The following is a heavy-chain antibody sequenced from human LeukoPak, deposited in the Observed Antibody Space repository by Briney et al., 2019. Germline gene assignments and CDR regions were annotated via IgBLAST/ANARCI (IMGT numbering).Heavy chain of an antibody. CDR3: ARGHLPTIFDY. CDR2: IYSGGST. CDR1: GFTFSSYS. D-gene: IGHD5-12*01. J-gene: IGHJ4*02. V-gene: IGHV3-53*01. Sequence: GGSLRLSCAASGFTFSSYSMNWVRQAPGKGLEWVSVIYSGGSTYYADSVKGRFTISRDNSKNTLYLQMNSLRAEDTAVYYCARGHLPTIFDYWGQGTLVTVSS.